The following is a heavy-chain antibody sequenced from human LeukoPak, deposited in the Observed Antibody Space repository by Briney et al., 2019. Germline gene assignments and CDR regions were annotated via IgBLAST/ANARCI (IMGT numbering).Heavy chain of an antibody. CDR2: IIPILGIA. CDR3: ARDSLFYDSSGYYLDNWFDP. CDR1: GGTFSSYA. D-gene: IGHD3-22*01. J-gene: IGHJ5*02. V-gene: IGHV1-69*04. Sequence: SVKVSCKASGGTFSSYAISWVRQAPGQGLEWMGRIIPILGIANYAQKFQGRVTITADKSTSTAYMELSSLRSEDTAVYYCARDSLFYDSSGYYLDNWFDPWGQGTLVTVSS.